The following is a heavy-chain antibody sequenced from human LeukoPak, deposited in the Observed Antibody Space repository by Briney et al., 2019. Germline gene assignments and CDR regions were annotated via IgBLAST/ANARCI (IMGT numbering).Heavy chain of an antibody. V-gene: IGHV3-23*01. D-gene: IGHD6-19*01. J-gene: IGHJ4*02. CDR3: ARKAVATAGIALDN. CDR1: GFTFRNYA. Sequence: GGSLRLSCAASGFTFRNYAMSWVRQAPGKGLEWVSHINHGDNNTFYADSVKGRFTLSRDSSKNTLYLQMNSLRAEDTAVYYCARKAVATAGIALDNWGQGTVVTVSS. CDR2: INHGDNNT.